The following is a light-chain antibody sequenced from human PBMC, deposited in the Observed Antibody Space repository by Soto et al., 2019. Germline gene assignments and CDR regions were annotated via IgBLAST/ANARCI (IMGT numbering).Light chain of an antibody. V-gene: IGKV3-15*01. CDR1: QSSSSN. Sequence: IAVSHPPATLSSSAGDIATLSFRASQSSSSNLAWYQQKPGQTPRLIIYGASTRATGTPARFSGSGSRTEFTLTINCLQSEDFAVYCCQQHNKWPWRFGQGTKVEFK. CDR2: GAS. CDR3: QQHNKWPWR. J-gene: IGKJ1*01.